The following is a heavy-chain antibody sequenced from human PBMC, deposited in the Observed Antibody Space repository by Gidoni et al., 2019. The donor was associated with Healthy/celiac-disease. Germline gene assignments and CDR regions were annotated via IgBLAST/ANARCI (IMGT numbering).Heavy chain of an antibody. Sequence: QVQLVESGGGVVQPGRSLRLSCAASGFTFSSYGMNWVRQAPGKGLEWVAVISYDGSNKYYADSVKGRFNISRDNSKNTLYLQMNSLRAEDTAVYYCAKERLAYCGGDCYSGVDYWGQGTLVTVSS. J-gene: IGHJ4*02. V-gene: IGHV3-30*18. D-gene: IGHD2-21*02. CDR2: ISYDGSNK. CDR1: GFTFSSYG. CDR3: AKERLAYCGGDCYSGVDY.